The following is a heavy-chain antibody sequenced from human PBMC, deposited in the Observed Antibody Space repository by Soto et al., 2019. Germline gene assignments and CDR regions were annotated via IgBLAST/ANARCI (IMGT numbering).Heavy chain of an antibody. D-gene: IGHD4-17*01. CDR2: VSNDGSSK. CDR3: AKEIGDSTDSPLDY. CDR1: GFTFSSLG. J-gene: IGHJ4*02. V-gene: IGHV3-30*18. Sequence: QVQLVESGGGVVQPGRSLRLSCAASGFTFSSLGMHWVRQSPGKGLEWVAIVSNDGSSKYYADSVKGRFTISRDNSKNTLDLQLNSLRAEDTAVYYCAKEIGDSTDSPLDYWGQGTQVTVSS.